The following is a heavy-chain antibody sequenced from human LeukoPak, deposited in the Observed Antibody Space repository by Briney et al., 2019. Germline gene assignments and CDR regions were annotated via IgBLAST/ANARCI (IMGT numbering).Heavy chain of an antibody. V-gene: IGHV3-30*03. CDR2: ISYDGSNK. J-gene: IGHJ4*02. CDR1: GFTFSSYG. CDR3: ARRAAAGSSDY. D-gene: IGHD6-13*01. Sequence: GGSLRLSCAASGFTFSSYGMHWVRQAPGKGLEWVAVISYDGSNKYYADSVKGRFTISRDNAKNSLYLQMNSLRAEDTAVYYCARRAAAGSSDYWGQGTLVPVSS.